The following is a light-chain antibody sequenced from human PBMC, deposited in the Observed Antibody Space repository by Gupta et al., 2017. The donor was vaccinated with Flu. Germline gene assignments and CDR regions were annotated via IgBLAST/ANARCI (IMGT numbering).Light chain of an antibody. J-gene: IGKJ1*01. CDR3: QRTDNFPWT. V-gene: IGKV1-12*01. Sequence: GDTGTITVRASQGISAWLAWYQQNPGKAPKLLMSAASSLESGVPTRFSGSGSGTDFTLTISRLQPEDFATYYCQRTDNFPWTFGQGTKVEIK. CDR1: QGISAW. CDR2: AAS.